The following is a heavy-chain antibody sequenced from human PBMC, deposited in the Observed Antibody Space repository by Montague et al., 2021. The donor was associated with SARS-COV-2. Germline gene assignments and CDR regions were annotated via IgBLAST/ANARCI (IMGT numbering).Heavy chain of an antibody. J-gene: IGHJ4*02. CDR1: GGSFSGYY. Sequence: SETLSLTCAVHGGSFSGYYWSWIRQPPEKGLEWIGEINQSGRTNNNPSLKSRVTISVDTSKNQFSLKLSSVTAADTAVYYCARRGSSVWGVTVSAELDYWGQGILVIVSS. CDR3: ARRGSSVWGVTVSAELDY. D-gene: IGHD3-10*01. V-gene: IGHV4-34*01. CDR2: INQSGRT.